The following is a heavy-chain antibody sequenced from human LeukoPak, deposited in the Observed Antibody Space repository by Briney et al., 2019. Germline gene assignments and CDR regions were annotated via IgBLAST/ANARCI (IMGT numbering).Heavy chain of an antibody. Sequence: KPGRSLRISCATSGFPFSSYGMHWVRQAPGKGLEWVAYTGNRRDYTNYADSVKGRFTISRANANNSLYLRMTDLSADDTAVYYCVYYGSATQGAFDVWGQGTLVTVSS. D-gene: IGHD3-10*01. CDR3: VYYGSATQGAFDV. V-gene: IGHV3-21*05. CDR2: TGNRRDYT. CDR1: GFPFSSYG. J-gene: IGHJ3*01.